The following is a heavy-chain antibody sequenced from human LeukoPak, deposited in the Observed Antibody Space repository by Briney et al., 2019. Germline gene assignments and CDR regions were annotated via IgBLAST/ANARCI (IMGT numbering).Heavy chain of an antibody. CDR2: IDPSDSYT. D-gene: IGHD3-22*01. V-gene: IGHV5-10-1*01. CDR3: ARQDSSGYYTNWFDP. Sequence: GESLKISCKGSGYSLTSYWISWVRQMPGKGLEWMGRIDPSDSYTNYSPSFQGHVTISADKSISTAYLQWSSLKASDTAMYYCARQDSSGYYTNWFDPWGQGTLVTVSS. CDR1: GYSLTSYW. J-gene: IGHJ5*02.